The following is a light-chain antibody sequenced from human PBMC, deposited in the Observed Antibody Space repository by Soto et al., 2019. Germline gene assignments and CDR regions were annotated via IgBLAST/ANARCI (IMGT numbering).Light chain of an antibody. J-gene: IGKJ1*01. V-gene: IGKV3-20*01. CDR1: QSVSSY. CDR2: DAS. CDR3: QQYGSSTWT. Sequence: EIVLTQSPTTPSCWPGLRHTRSYRASQSVSSYLAWYQQKPGQAPRIIIYDASNRATGIPDRFSGSASGTDGTIPISRLETEDCAVFDGQQYGSSTWTFGQGTKVDI.